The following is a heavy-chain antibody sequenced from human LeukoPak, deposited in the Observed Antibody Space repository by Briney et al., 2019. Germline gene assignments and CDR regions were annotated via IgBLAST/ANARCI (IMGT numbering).Heavy chain of an antibody. V-gene: IGHV4-31*03. D-gene: IGHD3-10*01. J-gene: IGHJ6*02. CDR2: IYYTGSV. Sequence: KPSETLSLTCTVSGGSVSSSSYYWSWIRQPPGEGLEWIGYIYYTGSVDYNASLKSRLTISLDTSKNRFSLKLNSVTAADAAVYYCARDHSYYFGSQTSTLDVWGQGTAVTVSS. CDR3: ARDHSYYFGSQTSTLDV. CDR1: GGSVSSSSYY.